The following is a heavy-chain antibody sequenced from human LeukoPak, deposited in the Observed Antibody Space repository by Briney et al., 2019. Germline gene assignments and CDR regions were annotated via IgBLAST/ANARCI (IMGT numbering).Heavy chain of an antibody. D-gene: IGHD3-10*01. J-gene: IGHJ4*02. Sequence: HTGVSLRLSCAASGFTFKDSRMYWVRQAPGQGLLWVSRINGDGSDIRYVDSVKGRFTISRDNAKNSLYLQMNSLRAEDTAVYYCARLTMVKLFDYWGQGTLVTVSS. CDR2: INGDGSDI. V-gene: IGHV3-74*01. CDR1: GFTFKDSR. CDR3: ARLTMVKLFDY.